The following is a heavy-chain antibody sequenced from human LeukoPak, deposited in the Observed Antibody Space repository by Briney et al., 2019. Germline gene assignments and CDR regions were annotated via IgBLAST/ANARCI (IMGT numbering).Heavy chain of an antibody. J-gene: IGHJ4*02. V-gene: IGHV1-2*02. CDR2: INPNSGGT. D-gene: IGHD3-22*01. CDR3: ARGSRVCYYDSSGYGPNPY. CDR1: GYTFTGYY. Sequence: ASVKVSCKASGYTFTGYYMHWVRQAPGQGLEWMGWINPNSGGTNYAQKFQGRVTMTRDTSISTAYMELSRLRSDDTAVYYCARGSRVCYYDSSGYGPNPYWGQGTLVTVSS.